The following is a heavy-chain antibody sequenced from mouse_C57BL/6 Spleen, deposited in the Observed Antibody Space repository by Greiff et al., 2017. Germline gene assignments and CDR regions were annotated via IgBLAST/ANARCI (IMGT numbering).Heavy chain of an antibody. CDR3: ARDKGLTGYYFDY. D-gene: IGHD4-1*01. J-gene: IGHJ2*01. CDR1: GFTFSSYA. CDR2: ISDGGSYT. Sequence: EVQGVESGGGLVKPGGSLKLSCAASGFTFSSYAMSWVRQTPEKRLEWVATISDGGSYTYYPDNVKGRFTISRDNAKNNLYLQMSHLKSEDTAMYYCARDKGLTGYYFDYWGQGTTLTVSS. V-gene: IGHV5-4*01.